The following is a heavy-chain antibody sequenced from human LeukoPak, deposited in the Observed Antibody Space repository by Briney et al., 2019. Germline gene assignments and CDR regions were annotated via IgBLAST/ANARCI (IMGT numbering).Heavy chain of an antibody. CDR1: GGSISSGDYY. CDR2: IYYSGST. J-gene: IGHJ4*02. D-gene: IGHD3-16*01. CDR3: ARARMGLWSFDY. Sequence: SETLSLTCTVSGGSISSGDYYWSWIRQPPGKGLEWIGYIYYSGSTYYNPSLKSRVTISVDTSKNQFSLKLSSVTAADTAVYYCARARMGLWSFDYWGQGTLVTVSP. V-gene: IGHV4-30-4*01.